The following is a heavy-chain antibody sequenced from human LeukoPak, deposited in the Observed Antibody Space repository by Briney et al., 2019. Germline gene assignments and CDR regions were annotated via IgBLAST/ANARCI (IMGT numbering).Heavy chain of an antibody. D-gene: IGHD5-24*01. CDR1: GFTFSSYW. CDR2: IASDGSST. CDR3: TRVGYIDEGIDY. J-gene: IGHJ4*02. Sequence: GGSLRLSCAASGFTFSSYWMNWVRQAPGKGLVWVSRIASDGSSTTYADSVKGRFSISRDNAKNSLYLQMNSLRAEDTAIYYCTRVGYIDEGIDYWGQGTLVTVSS. V-gene: IGHV3-74*01.